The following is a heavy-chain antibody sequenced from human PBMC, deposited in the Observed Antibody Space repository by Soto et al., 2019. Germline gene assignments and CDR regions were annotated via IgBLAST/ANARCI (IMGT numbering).Heavy chain of an antibody. J-gene: IGHJ4*02. Sequence: EVQLVESGGGPVKPGGSLRLSCAASAFTFSTYTMNWVRQTPGKGLEWVSSISRSSHYIYYADSVMGRFTISRDNAKNSLFLQMNSLRAEDTAVYYCASEVGYYGSGTYYDWGQGTLVTVSS. D-gene: IGHD3-10*01. V-gene: IGHV3-21*06. CDR3: ASEVGYYGSGTYYD. CDR1: AFTFSTYT. CDR2: ISRSSHYI.